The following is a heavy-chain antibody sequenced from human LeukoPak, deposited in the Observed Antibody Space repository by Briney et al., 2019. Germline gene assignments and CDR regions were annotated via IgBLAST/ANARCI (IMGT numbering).Heavy chain of an antibody. Sequence: ASVKVSCKASGYTFTGYYMHWVRQAPGQGLEWMGWINPNSGGTNYAQKFQGRVTMTRDTSISTAYMELSRLRSDDTAAYYCARDPAYYDSSGPATRFDPWGQGTLVTVSS. V-gene: IGHV1-2*02. CDR2: INPNSGGT. CDR1: GYTFTGYY. J-gene: IGHJ5*02. CDR3: ARDPAYYDSSGPATRFDP. D-gene: IGHD3-22*01.